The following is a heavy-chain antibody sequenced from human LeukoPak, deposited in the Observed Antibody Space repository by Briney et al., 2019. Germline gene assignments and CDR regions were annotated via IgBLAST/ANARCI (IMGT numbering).Heavy chain of an antibody. CDR1: GYTLSGYY. V-gene: IGHV1-2*02. Sequence: ASVNVSCKASGYTLSGYYIHWVRQAPGQGLEWMGWINTNSGGTKYAQRFQGRVTMTRDTSISTAYMEVSRLRSDDTAVYFCASSRFLEWLYLLDYWGQGTRVTVSS. D-gene: IGHD3-3*01. CDR2: INTNSGGT. J-gene: IGHJ4*02. CDR3: ASSRFLEWLYLLDY.